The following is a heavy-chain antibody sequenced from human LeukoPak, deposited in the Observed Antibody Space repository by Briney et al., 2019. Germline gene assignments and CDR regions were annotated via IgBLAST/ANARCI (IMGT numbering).Heavy chain of an antibody. CDR1: GFTFSSYA. CDR2: IKQDVTEK. V-gene: IGHV3-7*03. Sequence: AGGSLRLSCAASGFTFSSYAMSWVRQAPGKGLEWVAYIKQDVTEKYYVDSVKGRFSISRDNAKNSLYLQMNSLRAEDTAVYYCAKCVILTGRYMDVWGKGTTVTIFS. CDR3: AKCVILTGRYMDV. J-gene: IGHJ6*03. D-gene: IGHD3-9*01.